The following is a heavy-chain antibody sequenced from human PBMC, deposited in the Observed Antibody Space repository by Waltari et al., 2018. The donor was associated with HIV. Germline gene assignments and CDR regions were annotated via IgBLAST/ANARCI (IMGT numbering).Heavy chain of an antibody. J-gene: IGHJ6*02. CDR1: GFAFSEHA. Sequence: EVQLEESGGALVQPGRSLRLSCAASGFAFSEHAIHWVRQVPGKGLECVSCISWNSATIGYGDSVKGRFTISRDNAKNSVYLEMNGLTPEDTALYYCARDARGHYYYYTMDVWGQGTTVIVSS. CDR3: ARDARGHYYYYTMDV. D-gene: IGHD3-10*01. CDR2: ISWNSATI. V-gene: IGHV3-9*01.